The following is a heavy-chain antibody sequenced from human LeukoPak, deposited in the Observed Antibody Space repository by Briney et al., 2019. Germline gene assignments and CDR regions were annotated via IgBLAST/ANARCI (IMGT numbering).Heavy chain of an antibody. D-gene: IGHD3-10*01. CDR3: AKDRERYTYYYGSGSYSYFDY. CDR1: GFTFSSYA. J-gene: IGHJ4*02. CDR2: ISGSGGST. V-gene: IGHV3-23*01. Sequence: GGSLRLSCAASGFTFSSYAMSWVRQAPGMGLEWVSAISGSGGSTYYADSVKGRFTISRDNSKNTLYLQMNSLRAEDTAVYYCAKDRERYTYYYGSGSYSYFDYWGQGTLVTVSS.